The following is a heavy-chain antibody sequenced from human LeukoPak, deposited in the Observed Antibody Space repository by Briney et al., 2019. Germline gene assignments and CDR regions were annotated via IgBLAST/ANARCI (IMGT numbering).Heavy chain of an antibody. CDR1: GFTFSSYA. CDR2: ISSNGGST. V-gene: IGHV3-64*04. D-gene: IGHD6-19*01. Sequence: PGGSLRLSCSASGFTFSSYAMHWVRQAPGKGLGYVSAISSNGGSTYYADSVKGRFTISRDNAKNSLYLQMNSLRAEDTAVYYCARGIAEAYYYYGMDVWGQGTTVTVSS. J-gene: IGHJ6*02. CDR3: ARGIAEAYYYYGMDV.